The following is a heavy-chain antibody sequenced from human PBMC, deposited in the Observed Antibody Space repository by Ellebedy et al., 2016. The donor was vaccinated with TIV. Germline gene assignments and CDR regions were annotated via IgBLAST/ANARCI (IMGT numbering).Heavy chain of an antibody. CDR2: INPNSGGT. CDR3: ARVASSGWYEAFDY. D-gene: IGHD6-19*01. CDR1: GYTFTGYY. Sequence: AASVKVSCKASGYTFTGYYMHWVRQAPGQGLEWMGWINPNSGGTNYAQKFQGWVTMTRDTSLSTAYMELSRLRSEDTAVYYCARVASSGWYEAFDYWGQGTLVTVSS. V-gene: IGHV1-2*04. J-gene: IGHJ4*02.